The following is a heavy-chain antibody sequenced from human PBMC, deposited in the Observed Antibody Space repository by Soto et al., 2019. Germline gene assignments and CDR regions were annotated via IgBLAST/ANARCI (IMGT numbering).Heavy chain of an antibody. Sequence: EVQLVESGGGLVQPGGSLRLSCAASGFTISNNYMSWVRQAPGKGLEWVSVIYTGGSTYYADSVKGRFTISRDNSKNMLFLQMNSLRAEDTAVYYCARTNYGSGSYPHYYWGQGTLVTVSP. D-gene: IGHD3-10*01. CDR2: IYTGGST. CDR1: GFTISNNY. V-gene: IGHV3-66*01. J-gene: IGHJ4*02. CDR3: ARTNYGSGSYPHYY.